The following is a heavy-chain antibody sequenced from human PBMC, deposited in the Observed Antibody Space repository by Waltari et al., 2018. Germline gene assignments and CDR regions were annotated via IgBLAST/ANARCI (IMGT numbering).Heavy chain of an antibody. CDR1: ADSISSSNY. CDR3: ARKTTGTILDY. D-gene: IGHD1-1*01. Sequence: QLQLQESGPGLVKPSETLSLTCAVSADSISSSNYWAWIRQPPGKGLEWIGTISYSGGTYYNSSLKSRVTRSADTSKTQFSLKLSSVTAADTAVYYCARKTTGTILDYWGQGTLVIVSS. CDR2: ISYSGGT. V-gene: IGHV4-39*01. J-gene: IGHJ4*02.